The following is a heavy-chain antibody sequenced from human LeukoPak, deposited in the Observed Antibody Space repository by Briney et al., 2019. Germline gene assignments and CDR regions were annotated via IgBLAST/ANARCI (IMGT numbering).Heavy chain of an antibody. Sequence: ASVKVSCKASGYTFTGYYIHWVRQAPGQGLEWMGWINPYSGGTNYAQRFQGRVTMTRNTSITTAFMELSSLRSDDTALYYCAREPADGRPYYYYYMDVWGKGTTVTISS. D-gene: IGHD6-25*01. CDR1: GYTFTGYY. J-gene: IGHJ6*03. CDR2: INPYSGGT. V-gene: IGHV1-2*02. CDR3: AREPADGRPYYYYYMDV.